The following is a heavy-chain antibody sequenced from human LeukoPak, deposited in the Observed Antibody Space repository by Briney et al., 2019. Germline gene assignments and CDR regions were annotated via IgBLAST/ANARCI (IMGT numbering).Heavy chain of an antibody. D-gene: IGHD5-12*01. V-gene: IGHV3-30-3*01. J-gene: IGHJ5*02. CDR3: ARDLPNSGYENNWFDP. CDR2: ISYDGSNK. CDR1: GYTFTGYY. Sequence: SCKASGYTFTGYYMHWVRQAPGKGLEWVAVISYDGSNKYYADSVKGRFTISRDNSKNTLYLQMNSLRAEDTAVYYCARDLPNSGYENNWFDPWGQGTLVTVSS.